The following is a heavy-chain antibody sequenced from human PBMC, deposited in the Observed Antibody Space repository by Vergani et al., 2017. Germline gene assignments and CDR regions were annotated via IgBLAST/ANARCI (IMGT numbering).Heavy chain of an antibody. Sequence: EVQLVESGGGLVKPGGSLRLSCAASGFTFSSYSMNWVRQAPGKGLEWVSSISSSSSYIYYADSVKGRFTISRDNAKNSLYLQMNSLRAEDTAVYYGARDLYCGGDCYSYWGQGTLVTVSS. V-gene: IGHV3-21*01. CDR2: ISSSSSYI. CDR3: ARDLYCGGDCYSY. J-gene: IGHJ4*02. D-gene: IGHD2-21*02. CDR1: GFTFSSYS.